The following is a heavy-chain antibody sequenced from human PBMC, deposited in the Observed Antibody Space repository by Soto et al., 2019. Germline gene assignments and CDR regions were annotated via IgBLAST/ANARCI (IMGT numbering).Heavy chain of an antibody. CDR3: ACGSYGRFDY. J-gene: IGHJ4*02. Sequence: EVQLVESGGGLVQPGGSLRLSCVASGFTFSSYTMNWVRQAQGKGLEWVSCISGSSSTIHYADSVKGRFTISRDNAKNSLYLEVNSLRDEDTAVYSCACGSYGRFDYWGQGTLVTVSP. CDR2: ISGSSSTI. D-gene: IGHD1-26*01. CDR1: GFTFSSYT. V-gene: IGHV3-48*02.